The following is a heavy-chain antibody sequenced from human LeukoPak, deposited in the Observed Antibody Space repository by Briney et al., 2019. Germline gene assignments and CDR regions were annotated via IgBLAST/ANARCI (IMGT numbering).Heavy chain of an antibody. CDR2: IRAYNGNT. CDR1: GYSSTSDG. D-gene: IGHD3-10*01. V-gene: IGHV1-18*01. Sequence: ASVKVSCKASGYSSTSDGISRVRQAPGQGLGWMGWIRAYNGNTNYAQKLQGRVTMTTDTSTSTAYMELRSLRSDDTAVYYCARDYYGSGSYYNDSYYYYMDVWGKGTTVTISS. J-gene: IGHJ6*03. CDR3: ARDYYGSGSYYNDSYYYYMDV.